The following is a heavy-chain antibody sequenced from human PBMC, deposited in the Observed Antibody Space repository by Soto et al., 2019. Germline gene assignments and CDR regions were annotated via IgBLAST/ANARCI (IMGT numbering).Heavy chain of an antibody. CDR1: GDTFTNFD. Sequence: QVQLVQSGAEVKKPGASVKVSCKPSGDTFTNFDLNWVRQAAGKGLEWLGWMRANSGDTGHAQKFRGRVSMSRDISMRTAYMELSSLRAEDTAVYYRPRHIHGQGFKVWGQGTLVIVSS. V-gene: IGHV1-8*01. J-gene: IGHJ4*02. CDR3: PRHIHGQGFKV. D-gene: IGHD3-3*01. CDR2: MRANSGDT.